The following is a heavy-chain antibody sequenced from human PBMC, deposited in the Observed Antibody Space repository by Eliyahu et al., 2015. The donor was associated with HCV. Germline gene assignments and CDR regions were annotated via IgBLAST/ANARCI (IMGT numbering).Heavy chain of an antibody. CDR2: SSWNSGTI. CDR3: AKDITSMVRGGGFDY. Sequence: EVQLVESGGDLVQPGRSLXXSCXVSGFTFHVYALHWVRQAPGKGLEWVSGSSWNSGTIAYADSVKGRFTISRDNARNSLFLQMNSLRREDTAFYYCAKDITSMVRGGGFDYWGQGTLVTVSS. CDR1: GFTFHVYA. D-gene: IGHD3-10*01. V-gene: IGHV3-9*01. J-gene: IGHJ4*02.